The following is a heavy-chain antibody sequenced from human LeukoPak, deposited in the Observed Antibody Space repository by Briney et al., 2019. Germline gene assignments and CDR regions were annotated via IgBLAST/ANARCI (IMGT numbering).Heavy chain of an antibody. CDR3: ARAQGYCSSTSCYHFDY. V-gene: IGHV1-2*02. Sequence: ASVKVSCKASGYTFTGYYMHWVRQAPGQGLEWMGWINPNSGGTNYAQKFRGRVTMTRDTSISTAYMELSRLRSDDTAVYYCARAQGYCSSTSCYHFDYWGQGTLVTVSS. D-gene: IGHD2-2*01. J-gene: IGHJ4*02. CDR2: INPNSGGT. CDR1: GYTFTGYY.